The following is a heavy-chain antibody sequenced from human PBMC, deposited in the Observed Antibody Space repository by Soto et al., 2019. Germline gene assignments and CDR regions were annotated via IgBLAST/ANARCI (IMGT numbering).Heavy chain of an antibody. Sequence: PSETLSLTCTGSGGAIRSGDYYWSWIRQPPGKGRGWIGYIHYSGSTDYNPSLKSRVTVSLDTSKNQVSLKLSSATAADTAWYYCARARHGGWLAFDMWGQGTMVTVSS. CDR2: IHYSGST. J-gene: IGHJ3*02. D-gene: IGHD5-12*01. CDR3: ARARHGGWLAFDM. V-gene: IGHV4-30-4*02. CDR1: GGAIRSGDYY.